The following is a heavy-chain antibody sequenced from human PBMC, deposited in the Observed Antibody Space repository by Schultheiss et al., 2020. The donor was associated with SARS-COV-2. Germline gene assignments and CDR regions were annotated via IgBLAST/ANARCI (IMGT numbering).Heavy chain of an antibody. V-gene: IGHV3-11*04. CDR1: GFTFSDYY. Sequence: GGSLRLSCAASGFTFSDYYMSWIRHAPGKGLEWVSYISSSGSTIYYADSVKGRFTISRDNAKNSLYLQMNSLRAEDTAVYYCARLNSSWINERPYNWFDPWGQGTLVTVSS. CDR2: ISSSGSTI. CDR3: ARLNSSWINERPYNWFDP. D-gene: IGHD6-13*01. J-gene: IGHJ5*02.